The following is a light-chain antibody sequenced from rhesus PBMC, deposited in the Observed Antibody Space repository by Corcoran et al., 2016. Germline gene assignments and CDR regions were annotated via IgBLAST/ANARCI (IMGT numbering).Light chain of an antibody. CDR1: QTISSY. CDR3: QHHHSHPQA. V-gene: IGKV1S5*01. J-gene: IGKJ1*01. Sequence: DIQMTQSPYSLSASVGDRVTITCRASQTISSYVAWSQQKTGKVSKLLIYAASSLESGVPSRFSGSGSWTEFTLTISSLQPEAFSTYYCQHHHSHPQAFGQGPKVEIK. CDR2: AAS.